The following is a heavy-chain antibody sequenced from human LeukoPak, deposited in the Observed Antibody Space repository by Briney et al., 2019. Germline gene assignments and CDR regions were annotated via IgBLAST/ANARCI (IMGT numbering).Heavy chain of an antibody. CDR2: LYSSGTT. CDR1: DGSISGYY. D-gene: IGHD3-16*01. CDR3: ARGQLGQDF. J-gene: IGHJ4*02. V-gene: IGHV4-4*07. Sequence: PSETLSLTCTVSDGSISGYYWDWIRQSAGKRLGWIGRLYSSGTTNYNPSLKSRVTMSVDTSKNQFSLKLTSVTVADTAVYYCARGQLGQDFWGQGTLVIVSS.